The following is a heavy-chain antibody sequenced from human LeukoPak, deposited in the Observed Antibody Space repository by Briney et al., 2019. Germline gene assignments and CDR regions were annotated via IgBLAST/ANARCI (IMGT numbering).Heavy chain of an antibody. V-gene: IGHV5-51*01. J-gene: IGHJ6*03. D-gene: IGHD3-3*01. CDR3: ARLQKDYDFWSGYYTGPSYYYMDV. Sequence: GESLKISCKGSGYNFTNYWIGWVRQMPGKGLEWMGIIYPGDSDTTYSPSFQGQVTISADKSISTAYLQWSSLKASDTAMYYCARLQKDYDFWSGYYTGPSYYYMDVWGKGTTVTVSS. CDR2: IYPGDSDT. CDR1: GYNFTNYW.